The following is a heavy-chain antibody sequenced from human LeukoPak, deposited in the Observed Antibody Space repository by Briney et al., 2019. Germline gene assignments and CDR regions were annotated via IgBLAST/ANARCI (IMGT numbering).Heavy chain of an antibody. Sequence: PGGSLRLSCAASGFTFDDYAMHWVRQAPGKGLEWVSGISWNSGSIGYADSVKGRFTISRDNAKNSLYLQMNSLRAEDTALYYCAKGGTATYTDYYMDVWGKGTTVTISS. J-gene: IGHJ6*03. D-gene: IGHD5-18*01. CDR2: ISWNSGSI. V-gene: IGHV3-9*01. CDR1: GFTFDDYA. CDR3: AKGGTATYTDYYMDV.